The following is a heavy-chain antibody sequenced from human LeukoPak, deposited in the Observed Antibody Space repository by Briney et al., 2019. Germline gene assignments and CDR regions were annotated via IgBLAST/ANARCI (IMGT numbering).Heavy chain of an antibody. J-gene: IGHJ5*02. V-gene: IGHV1-69*13. D-gene: IGHD6-13*01. CDR3: AIRGPVAAAGTGWFDP. Sequence: ASVKVSCKASGGTFSSYAISWVRQAPGQGLEWMGGIIPIFGTANYAQKFQGRVTITADESTSTAYMELSSLRSEDTAVYYCAIRGPVAAAGTGWFDPWGQGTLVTVSS. CDR1: GGTFSSYA. CDR2: IIPIFGTA.